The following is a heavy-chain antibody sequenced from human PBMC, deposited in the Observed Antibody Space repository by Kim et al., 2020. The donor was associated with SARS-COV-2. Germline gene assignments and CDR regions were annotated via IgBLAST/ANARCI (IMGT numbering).Heavy chain of an antibody. CDR1: GFTFDDYA. V-gene: IGHV3-43D*03. D-gene: IGHD3-22*01. Sequence: GGSLRLSCAASGFTFDDYAMHWVRQAPGKGLEWVSLISWDGGSTYYADSVKGRFTISRDNSKNSLYLQMNSLRAEDTALYYCAKDTYYYDSSGYYYYYGMDVWGQGTTVTVSS. J-gene: IGHJ6*02. CDR3: AKDTYYYDSSGYYYYYGMDV. CDR2: ISWDGGST.